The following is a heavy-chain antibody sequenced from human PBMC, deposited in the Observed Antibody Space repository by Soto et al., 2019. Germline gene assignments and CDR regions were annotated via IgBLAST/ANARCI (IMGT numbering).Heavy chain of an antibody. D-gene: IGHD2-2*01. V-gene: IGHV1-69*01. CDR2: IIPISDTT. CDR1: GGTFSSYA. Sequence: QVQLVQSGAEVKKPGSSVKVSCKASGGTFSSYAISWVRQAPGQGLEWMGGIIPISDTTNYAQKFQGRVRITADESTSTAYMELSRLRSEDTAVYYCARSQGSSTSLEIYYYYYYGMAVWGQGTTVTVSS. J-gene: IGHJ6*02. CDR3: ARSQGSSTSLEIYYYYYYGMAV.